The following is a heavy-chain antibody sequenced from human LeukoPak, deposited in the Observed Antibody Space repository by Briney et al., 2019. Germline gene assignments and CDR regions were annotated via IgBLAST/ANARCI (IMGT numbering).Heavy chain of an antibody. V-gene: IGHV3-48*03. CDR3: VRYDGAYYQYSMDV. CDR2: ISSSGSTV. CDR1: GFNFNHHE. J-gene: IGHJ6*03. Sequence: GGSLRLSCVVSGFNFNHHEMNWVRQAPGKGLDWVSYISSSGSTVYYADSVKGRFTIARDNAKNSLYLQMNSLRAEDTAVYYCVRYDGAYYQYSMDVSGTRTTATVSS. D-gene: IGHD3-16*01.